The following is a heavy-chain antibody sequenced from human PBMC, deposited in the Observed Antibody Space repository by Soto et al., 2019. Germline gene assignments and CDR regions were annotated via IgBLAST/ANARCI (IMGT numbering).Heavy chain of an antibody. D-gene: IGHD2-2*01. CDR3: ASGRDIVVVPAALEYYFDY. J-gene: IGHJ4*02. V-gene: IGHV4-4*02. CDR2: IYHSGST. CDR1: GGSISSSNW. Sequence: SETLSLTCAVSGGSISSSNWWSWVRQPPGKGLEWIGEIYHSGSTNYSPSLKSRVTISVDKSKNQFSLKLSSVTAADTAVYYCASGRDIVVVPAALEYYFDYWGQGTLVTVSS.